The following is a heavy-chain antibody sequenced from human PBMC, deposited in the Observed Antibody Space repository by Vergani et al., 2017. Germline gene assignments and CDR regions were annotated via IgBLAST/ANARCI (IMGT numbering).Heavy chain of an antibody. Sequence: EVQLVESGGGLVQPGRSLRLSCAASGSPSDDYAMHWARQAPGKGLEWVSGISWNSGSIGYADSVKGRFTISRDNAKNSLYLQMNSLRAEDTALYYCAKDHYDFWSGYPNLSPVDLWGRGTLVTVSS. CDR3: AKDHYDFWSGYPNLSPVDL. CDR1: GSPSDDYA. CDR2: ISWNSGSI. V-gene: IGHV3-9*02. J-gene: IGHJ2*01. D-gene: IGHD3-3*01.